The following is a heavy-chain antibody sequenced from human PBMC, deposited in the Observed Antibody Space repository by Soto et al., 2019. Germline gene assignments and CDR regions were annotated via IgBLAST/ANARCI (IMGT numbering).Heavy chain of an antibody. CDR1: GGSISSYY. CDR3: ARVIEVPAANSPPDLLSHGWFDP. J-gene: IGHJ5*02. D-gene: IGHD2-2*01. CDR2: IHYSGST. V-gene: IGHV4-59*01. Sequence: SETLSLTCTVSGGSISSYYWTWIRQPPGKGLEWIGYIHYSGSTNYNPSLKSRVTISVDTSKNQCSLKLSSVTSADTAVYYCARVIEVPAANSPPDLLSHGWFDPWGQGTLVTVSS.